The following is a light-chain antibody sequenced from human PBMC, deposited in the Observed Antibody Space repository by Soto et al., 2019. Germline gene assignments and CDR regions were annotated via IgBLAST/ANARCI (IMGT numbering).Light chain of an antibody. CDR1: SSDVGGYNY. V-gene: IGLV2-14*01. CDR3: SSYRSGNTLGV. J-gene: IGLJ2*01. CDR2: EVS. Sequence: QSALTQPASVSGSPGQSITISCTGTSSDVGGYNYVSWYQQHPGKAPKLMIYEVSNRPSGVSNRFSGSKSGNTASLTISGLQAEDEAAYYCSSYRSGNTLGVFGGGTKVTVL.